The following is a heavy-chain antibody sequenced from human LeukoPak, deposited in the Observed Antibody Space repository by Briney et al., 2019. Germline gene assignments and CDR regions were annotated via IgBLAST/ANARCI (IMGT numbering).Heavy chain of an antibody. CDR3: ATGLYEPFAT. CDR1: GASISSYY. V-gene: IGHV4-59*01. J-gene: IGHJ5*02. Sequence: SETLSLTCSVSGASISSYYWDWLRQSPGKGLEWIGYIFDTGKNADLPSLKRRVSISLDMSKKQFPLRLRSVTAADSAVYYCATGLYEPFATWGPGILVTVSS. D-gene: IGHD5/OR15-5a*01. CDR2: IFDTGKN.